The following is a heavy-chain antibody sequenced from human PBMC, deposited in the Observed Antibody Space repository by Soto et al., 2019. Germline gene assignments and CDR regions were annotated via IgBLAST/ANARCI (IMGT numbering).Heavy chain of an antibody. Sequence: EVQMVETGGGLSQPGGPLSLPWAASASTSISRSMTWVRQAPGKGLEWVSVIYTGGSTHYADSARGRFTISRDSSKNTLYLQMNSLRAEDAAVYYCTTYTGYGMDVWGQGTTVTVSS. J-gene: IGHJ6*02. D-gene: IGHD3-16*01. CDR1: ASTSISRS. V-gene: IGHV3-53*02. CDR2: IYTGGST. CDR3: TTYTGYGMDV.